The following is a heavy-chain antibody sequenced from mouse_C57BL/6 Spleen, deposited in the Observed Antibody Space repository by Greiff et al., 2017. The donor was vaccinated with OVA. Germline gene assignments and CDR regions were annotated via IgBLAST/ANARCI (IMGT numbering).Heavy chain of an antibody. J-gene: IGHJ1*03. CDR3: ARFYGLYWYFDV. V-gene: IGHV1-64*01. CDR2: IHPNSGST. D-gene: IGHD1-1*01. Sequence: VQLQQPGAELVKPGASVKLSCKASGYTFTSYWMHWVKQRPGQGLEWIGMIHPNSGSTNYNEKFKSKATLTVDKSSSTAYMQLSSLTSEDSAVYYCARFYGLYWYFDVWGTGTTVTVSS. CDR1: GYTFTSYW.